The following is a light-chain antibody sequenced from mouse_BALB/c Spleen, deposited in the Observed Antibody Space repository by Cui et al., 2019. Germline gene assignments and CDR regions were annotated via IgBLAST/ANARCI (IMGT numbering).Light chain of an antibody. CDR1: QDINSY. CDR3: LQYDEFPYT. V-gene: IGKV14-111*01. Sequence: DIKMTQSPSSMYASLGERVTITCKASQDINSYLSWFQQKPGKSPKTLIYRANRLVDGVPSRFSGSRSGQDYSLTISSLEYEDMGIYYCLQYDEFPYTFGGGTKLEIK. CDR2: RAN. J-gene: IGKJ2*01.